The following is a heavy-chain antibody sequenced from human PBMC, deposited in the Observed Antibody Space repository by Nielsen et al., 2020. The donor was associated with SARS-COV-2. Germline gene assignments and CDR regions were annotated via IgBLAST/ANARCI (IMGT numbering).Heavy chain of an antibody. D-gene: IGHD6-19*01. J-gene: IGHJ4*02. CDR2: ISAYNGNR. CDR3: ARGVAVAGTSGDFDY. CDR1: GYTFSSYG. Sequence: ASVKVSCKASGYTFSSYGISWVRQAPGQGLEWMGWISAYNGNRNYAQKLQGRVTMTTDTSTSTAYMELRSLRSDDTAVYYCARGVAVAGTSGDFDYWGQGTLVTVSS. V-gene: IGHV1-18*01.